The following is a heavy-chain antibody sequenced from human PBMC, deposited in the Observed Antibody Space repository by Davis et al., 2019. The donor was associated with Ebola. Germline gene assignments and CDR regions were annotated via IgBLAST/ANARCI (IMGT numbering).Heavy chain of an antibody. CDR1: GFTFSNAW. CDR2: IRYDGSDK. V-gene: IGHV3-30*02. Sequence: GESLKISCAASGFTFSNAWMSWVRQAPGKGLEWVSFIRYDGSDKYYADSVKGRFTISRDNSENTLYLQLNSLRAEDTALYYCAKGDNSGWYGFDYWGQGTLVTVSS. J-gene: IGHJ4*02. CDR3: AKGDNSGWYGFDY. D-gene: IGHD6-19*01.